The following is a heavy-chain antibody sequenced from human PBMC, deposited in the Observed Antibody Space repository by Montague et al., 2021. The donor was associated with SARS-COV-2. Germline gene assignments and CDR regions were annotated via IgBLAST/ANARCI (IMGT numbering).Heavy chain of an antibody. CDR1: GGSISSGGYY. Sequence: TLSLTCTVSGGSISSGGYYWSWIRQHPGKGLEWIGYIYYSGSTYYNPSLKSRVTISVDTSKNQFSLKLSSVTAADTAVYYCAGVHIVVVTAMRYFDLWGRGTLVTVSS. CDR3: AGVHIVVVTAMRYFDL. V-gene: IGHV4-31*03. J-gene: IGHJ2*01. CDR2: IYYSGST. D-gene: IGHD2-21*02.